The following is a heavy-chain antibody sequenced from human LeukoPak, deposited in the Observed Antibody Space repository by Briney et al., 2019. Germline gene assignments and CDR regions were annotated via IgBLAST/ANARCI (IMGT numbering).Heavy chain of an antibody. CDR3: ARVGGHCTSTSCPPPDY. V-gene: IGHV3-21*01. CDR2: ISSTGSYI. Sequence: GGSLRLSCAASGFTFTSYSMNWVRQAPGKGLEWVSSISSTGSYIYYADSVKGRFTISRDNAKNSLYLQMNSLRAEDTAVYYCARVGGHCTSTSCPPPDYWGQGTLVTVSS. J-gene: IGHJ4*02. CDR1: GFTFTSYS. D-gene: IGHD2-2*01.